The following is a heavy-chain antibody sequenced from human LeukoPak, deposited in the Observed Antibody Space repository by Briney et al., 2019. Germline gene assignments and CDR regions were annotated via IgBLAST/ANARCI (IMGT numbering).Heavy chain of an antibody. V-gene: IGHV3-43*02. CDR1: GFTFYDYP. J-gene: IGHJ4*02. CDR3: AKDYY. CDR2: ISGDGGTT. Sequence: PGGSLRLSCAASGFTFYDYPMHWVRQAPGKGLEWLTLISGDGGTTYYADSVKGRFTISKDNIKNSLYLQMNSLRTEDTALYYCAKDYYWGQGTLVTVSS.